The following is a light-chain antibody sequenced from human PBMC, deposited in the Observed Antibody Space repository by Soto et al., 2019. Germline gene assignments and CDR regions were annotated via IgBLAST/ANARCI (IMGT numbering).Light chain of an antibody. Sequence: QSALTQPASVSGSPGQSITISCTGTSSDVGSYNLVSWYQQHPGKAPKLMIYEGSKRPSGVSNRFSGSKSGNTASLTISGLQAEDEADYYCCSYAGTSYVFGIGTKLTVL. CDR1: SSDVGSYNL. CDR2: EGS. V-gene: IGLV2-23*01. J-gene: IGLJ1*01. CDR3: CSYAGTSYV.